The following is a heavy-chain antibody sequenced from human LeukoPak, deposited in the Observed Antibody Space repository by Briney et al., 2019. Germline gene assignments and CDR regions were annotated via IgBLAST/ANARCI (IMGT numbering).Heavy chain of an antibody. V-gene: IGHV3-23*01. CDR1: GFTFSSSA. CDR3: ARGNSFDY. D-gene: IGHD3-16*01. J-gene: IGHJ4*02. Sequence: PGGSLRLSCAASGFTFSSSAMSWLRQAPGKGLAWVSTYSGSGVSTYYADSVKGRFTISRDNSKNTLNLQMNSLRPEDTAVYYCARGNSFDYWGQGTLVTAPS. CDR2: YSGSGVST.